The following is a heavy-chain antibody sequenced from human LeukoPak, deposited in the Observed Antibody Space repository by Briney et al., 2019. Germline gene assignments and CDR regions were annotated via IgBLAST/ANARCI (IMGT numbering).Heavy chain of an antibody. CDR1: GGSIGSGGYY. Sequence: SQTLSLTCTVSGGSIGSGGYYWTWLRHHPGKGLEWIGYIYYSGSTYYNPSLESRVTISVDTSKSQFSLKLNSVTAADTAVYYCARARQVVRYGMDVWGQGTTVTVSS. CDR3: ARARQVVRYGMDV. CDR2: IYYSGST. V-gene: IGHV4-31*03. J-gene: IGHJ6*02. D-gene: IGHD2-15*01.